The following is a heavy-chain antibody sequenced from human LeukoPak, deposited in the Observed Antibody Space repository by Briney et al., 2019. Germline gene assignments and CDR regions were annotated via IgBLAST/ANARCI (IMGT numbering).Heavy chain of an antibody. V-gene: IGHV4-34*01. J-gene: IGHJ5*02. CDR3: ARGRYNWNP. D-gene: IGHD1-20*01. Sequence: SETLSLTCAVYGGSFSGYYWSWIRRPPGKGLEWIGEINHSGSTHYNPSLKSRVTISVDTSKNQFSLKLSSVTAADTAVYYCARGRYNWNPWGQGTLVTVSS. CDR2: INHSGST. CDR1: GGSFSGYY.